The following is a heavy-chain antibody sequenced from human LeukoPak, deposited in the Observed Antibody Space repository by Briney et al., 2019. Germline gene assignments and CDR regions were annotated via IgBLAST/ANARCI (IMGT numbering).Heavy chain of an antibody. CDR3: ARDCSGGSCLGFDP. D-gene: IGHD2-15*01. Sequence: PSETLSLTCAAYGGSFSGYYWSWIRQPPGKGLEWIGEINHSGSTNYNPSLKSRVTISVDTSKNQFSLKLSSVTAADTAVYYCARDCSGGSCLGFDPWGQGTLVTVSS. CDR1: GGSFSGYY. CDR2: INHSGST. J-gene: IGHJ5*02. V-gene: IGHV4-34*01.